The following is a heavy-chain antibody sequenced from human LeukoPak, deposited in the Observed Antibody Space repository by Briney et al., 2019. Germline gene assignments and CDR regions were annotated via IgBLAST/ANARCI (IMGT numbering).Heavy chain of an antibody. Sequence: PGGSLRLSCAASEFTFSIYWMSWVRQAPGKGLEWVANINHDGGETYYVDSVRGRFTISRDNAKNSLYLQMNSLRVEDTAVYYCARCSGTGTTDCWGQGTLVTVSP. J-gene: IGHJ4*02. CDR3: ARCSGTGTTDC. D-gene: IGHD1-1*01. CDR2: INHDGGET. V-gene: IGHV3-7*03. CDR1: EFTFSIYW.